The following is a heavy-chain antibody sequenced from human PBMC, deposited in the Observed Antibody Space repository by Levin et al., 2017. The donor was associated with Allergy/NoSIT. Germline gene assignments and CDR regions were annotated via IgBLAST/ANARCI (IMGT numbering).Heavy chain of an antibody. CDR2: IDQDGSGI. CDR3: ARVEWGKYDH. V-gene: IGHV3-7*03. J-gene: IGHJ4*02. Sequence: LSLTCAASGFSFSRYWMTWVRQAPGKGLEWVANIDQDGSGIYYGDSLKGRFIMSRDNAKNSLYLQMNSLRVEDTAVYYCARVEWGKYDHWGQGILVTVSS. D-gene: IGHD7-27*01. CDR1: GFSFSRYW.